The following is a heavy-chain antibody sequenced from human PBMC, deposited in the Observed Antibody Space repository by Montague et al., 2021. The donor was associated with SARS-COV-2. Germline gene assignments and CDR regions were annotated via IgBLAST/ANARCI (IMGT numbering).Heavy chain of an antibody. CDR3: ARHGLAGITIFGVVTPRGGLDI. CDR2: IYYSGST. J-gene: IGHJ3*02. V-gene: IGHV4-39*01. Sequence: SETLSLTCIVSGGSISSSSYYWGWIRQPPGKGLEWIGSIYYSGSTYYNPSLKSRVTISVDTSKNQFSLKLSSVTAADTAVYYCARHGLAGITIFGVVTPRGGLDIWGQGTMVTVSS. D-gene: IGHD3-3*01. CDR1: GGSISSSSYY.